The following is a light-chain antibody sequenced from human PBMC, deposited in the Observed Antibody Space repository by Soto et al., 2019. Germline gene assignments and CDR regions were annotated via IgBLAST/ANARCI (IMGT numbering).Light chain of an antibody. J-gene: IGKJ5*01. CDR2: GAS. CDR3: QRYSSSPS. Sequence: EIVMTQSPTTLSVSPGERATLSCRAIQSVSTNLACHQQKPGQVPSLLIYGASTRASGIPASFSGSGSGTECTLPIEGLQSEDFAVYFCQRYSSSPSFGQGARLEI. V-gene: IGKV3-15*01. CDR1: QSVSTN.